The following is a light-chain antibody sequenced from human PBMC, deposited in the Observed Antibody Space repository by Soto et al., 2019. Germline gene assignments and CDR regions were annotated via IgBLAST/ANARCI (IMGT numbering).Light chain of an antibody. CDR3: QQYNNWPPIT. J-gene: IGKJ5*01. V-gene: IGKV3-15*01. Sequence: EIVMTQSPATLSVSPGERATLSCRASQSVSGNLAWYQQIPGQAPRLLIYGASTRATGIPARFSGSGSGTEFTLTISSLQSEDFAVYYGQQYNNWPPITFGQGTRLEIK. CDR2: GAS. CDR1: QSVSGN.